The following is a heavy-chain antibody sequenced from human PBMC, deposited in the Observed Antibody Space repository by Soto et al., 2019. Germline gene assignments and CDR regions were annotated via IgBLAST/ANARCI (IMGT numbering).Heavy chain of an antibody. CDR2: INPDSGRT. Sequence: QVQLVQSGPEVGKPGASVKVSCKASGYTFTGYYLHWVRQAPGQGLEWMGYINPDSGRTRYVQKFQGTVTMTRDTSITTAYLELSSLKYDDSAIFYCALSFSQTNIDVWGQGTTVIVSS. CDR3: ALSFSQTNIDV. CDR1: GYTFTGYY. V-gene: IGHV1-2*02. J-gene: IGHJ6*01.